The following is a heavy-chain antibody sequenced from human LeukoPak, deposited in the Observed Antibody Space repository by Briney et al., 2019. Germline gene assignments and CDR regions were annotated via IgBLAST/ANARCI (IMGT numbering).Heavy chain of an antibody. J-gene: IGHJ4*02. D-gene: IGHD3-3*01. CDR2: ISYDGSNK. Sequence: PGGSLRLSCAASGFTFSSYAMHWVRQAPGKGLEWVAVISYDGSNKYYADSVKGRFTISRDNSKNTLYLQMNSLRAEDTAVYYCAKDTHDFWSGYPTYWGQGTLVTVSS. CDR3: AKDTHDFWSGYPTY. CDR1: GFTFSSYA. V-gene: IGHV3-30-3*01.